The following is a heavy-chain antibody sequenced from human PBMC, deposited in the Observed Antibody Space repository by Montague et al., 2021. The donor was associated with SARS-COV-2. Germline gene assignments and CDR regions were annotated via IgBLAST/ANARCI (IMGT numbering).Heavy chain of an antibody. CDR3: ARHSGRDTIFGVVIIPDAFDI. Sequence: TLSLTCTVSGGSISSGGYYWSWIRQHPGKGLEWIGYIYYSGSTYYNPSLKSRVTISVDTSKNQFSLKLSSVTAADTAVYYCARHSGRDTIFGVVIIPDAFDIWGQGTTVTVSS. D-gene: IGHD3-3*01. V-gene: IGHV4-31*03. J-gene: IGHJ3*02. CDR1: GGSISSGGYY. CDR2: IYYSGST.